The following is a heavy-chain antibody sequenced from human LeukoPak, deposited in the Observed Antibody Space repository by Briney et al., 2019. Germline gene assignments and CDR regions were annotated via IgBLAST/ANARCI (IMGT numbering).Heavy chain of an antibody. CDR2: ISGSGDTT. Sequence: GGSLRLSCAASGFTFSRYAMSWVRQAPGKGLEWVTAISGSGDTTYYADSVKGRFTISRDNAKNSLYLQMNSLRAEDTALYYCARGPYSSSWYWVLDYWGQGTLVTVSS. J-gene: IGHJ4*02. V-gene: IGHV3-23*01. CDR1: GFTFSRYA. CDR3: ARGPYSSSWYWVLDY. D-gene: IGHD6-13*01.